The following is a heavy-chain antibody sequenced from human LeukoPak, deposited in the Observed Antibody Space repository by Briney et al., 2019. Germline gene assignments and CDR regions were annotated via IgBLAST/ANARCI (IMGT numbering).Heavy chain of an antibody. CDR1: GGSFSGYY. J-gene: IGHJ6*03. V-gene: IGHV4-59*01. CDR3: ARVTYYYYYMDV. Sequence: SETLSLTYAVYGGSFSGYYWSWIRQLPGKGLEWIGYIYYSGSTNYNPSLKSRVTISVDTSKNQFSLKLSSVTAADTAVYYCARVTYYYYYMDVWGKGTTVTVSS. CDR2: IYYSGST.